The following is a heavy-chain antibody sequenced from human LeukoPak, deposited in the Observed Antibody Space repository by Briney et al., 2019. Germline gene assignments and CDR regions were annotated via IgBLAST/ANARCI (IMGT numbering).Heavy chain of an antibody. CDR3: ARGPKYSSSYQFDY. V-gene: IGHV1-8*01. D-gene: IGHD6-13*01. CDR2: MSPNSGNT. CDR1: GYTFTSYD. Sequence: ASVKVSCKASGYTFTSYDINWVRQATGQGLEWMGWMSPNSGNTGYAQKFQGRVTMTRNTSISTAYMELSSLRSEDTAVYYCARGPKYSSSYQFDYWGQGTLVAVSS. J-gene: IGHJ4*02.